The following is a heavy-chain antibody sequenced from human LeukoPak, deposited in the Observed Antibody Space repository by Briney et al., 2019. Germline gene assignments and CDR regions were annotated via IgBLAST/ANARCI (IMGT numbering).Heavy chain of an antibody. CDR2: ISYSGST. J-gene: IGHJ4*02. Sequence: SETLSLTCTVSGGSISSGGYYWSWIRQHPGKGLECIGYISYSGSTYYNPSLKSRVTISVDTSKNQFSLKLSSVTAADTAVYYCARDRGYYFDYWGQGTLVTVSS. CDR1: GGSISSGGYY. CDR3: ARDRGYYFDY. V-gene: IGHV4-31*03.